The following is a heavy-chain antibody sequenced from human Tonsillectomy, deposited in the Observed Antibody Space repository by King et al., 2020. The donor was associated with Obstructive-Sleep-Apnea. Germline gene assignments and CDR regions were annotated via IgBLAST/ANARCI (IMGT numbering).Heavy chain of an antibody. Sequence: VQLVESGGGVVQPGRSLRLSCAASGFTFSSYGMHWVRQAPGKGLEWGAVIWDDGSNKYYEDSVKGRFTISRDNSKNTLYLQMNSLRAADTAVYYCARDHHVLRYLDTAPVPSSVDPWGQGTLVTVSS. CDR2: IWDDGSNK. CDR1: GFTFSSYG. CDR3: ARDHHVLRYLDTAPVPSSVDP. D-gene: IGHD3-9*01. J-gene: IGHJ5*02. V-gene: IGHV3-33*01.